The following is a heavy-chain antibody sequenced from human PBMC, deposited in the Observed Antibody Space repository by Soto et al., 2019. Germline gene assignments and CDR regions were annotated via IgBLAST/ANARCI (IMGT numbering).Heavy chain of an antibody. D-gene: IGHD1-7*01. J-gene: IGHJ4*02. CDR2: ISSSSSLL. V-gene: IGHV3-48*02. CDR3: ARDVNYSFDF. CDR1: GFTFSSYS. Sequence: PVGSLRLSCVASGFTFSSYSMNWVRQAPGKGLEWISYISSSSSLLVYADSVRGRFTISRDNGKDSLYLQMNSLRDDDTAVYYCARDVNYSFDFWGLGTLVTVSS.